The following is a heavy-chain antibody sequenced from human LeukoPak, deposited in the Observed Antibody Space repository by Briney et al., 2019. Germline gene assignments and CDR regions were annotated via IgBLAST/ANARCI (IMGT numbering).Heavy chain of an antibody. Sequence: GGSLRLSCAASGFTFSSYAMTWVRQAPGKGLEWVSGVSSSGGTTYHADSVKGRFTICRDNSKNTLYLQMNSLRAEDTAVYYCVRKASYYDSSEDGYFDLWGRGTLVTVSS. D-gene: IGHD3-22*01. CDR2: VSSSGGTT. J-gene: IGHJ2*01. CDR3: VRKASYYDSSEDGYFDL. V-gene: IGHV3-23*01. CDR1: GFTFSSYA.